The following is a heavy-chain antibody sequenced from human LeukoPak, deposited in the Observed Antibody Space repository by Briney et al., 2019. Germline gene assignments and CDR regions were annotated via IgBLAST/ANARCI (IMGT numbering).Heavy chain of an antibody. D-gene: IGHD3-22*01. Sequence: PSETLSLTCTVSGGSISSSSYYWGWIRQPPGKGLEWIGSIYYSGSTYYNPSLKSRVTISVDTSKNQFSLKLSSVTAADTAVYYCARPLSYYDGSGYSNWGQGTLVTVSS. CDR3: ARPLSYYDGSGYSN. CDR1: GGSISSSSYY. V-gene: IGHV4-39*01. CDR2: IYYSGST. J-gene: IGHJ4*02.